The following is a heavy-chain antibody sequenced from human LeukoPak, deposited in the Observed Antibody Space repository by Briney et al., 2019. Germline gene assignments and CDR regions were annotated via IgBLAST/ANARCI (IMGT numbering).Heavy chain of an antibody. CDR2: ISGSGGST. D-gene: IGHD3-10*01. V-gene: IGHV3-23*01. CDR3: AKDRVRGLSITWGVEDAFDI. Sequence: GGSLRLSCAASGFTFSSYAMNWVRQAPGKGLEWVSGISGSGGSTHYADSVKGRFNISRDSSKNTLFLQMNSLRAEDTAVYYCAKDRVRGLSITWGVEDAFDIWGQGTMVTVSS. J-gene: IGHJ3*02. CDR1: GFTFSSYA.